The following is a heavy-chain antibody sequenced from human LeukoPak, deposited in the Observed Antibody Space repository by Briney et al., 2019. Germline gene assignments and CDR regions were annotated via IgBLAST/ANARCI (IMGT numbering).Heavy chain of an antibody. CDR3: ARADTAMVLPDY. CDR2: IRSSGSTT. CDR1: GFIFSSYE. D-gene: IGHD5-18*01. V-gene: IGHV3-48*03. Sequence: GGSLRLSCAASGFIFSSYEMNWVRQAPGKGLEWVSYIRSSGSTTYYADSVKGRFTISKDNAKNSLYLEMNSLRAEDTAVYYCARADTAMVLPDYWGQGTLVTVSS. J-gene: IGHJ4*02.